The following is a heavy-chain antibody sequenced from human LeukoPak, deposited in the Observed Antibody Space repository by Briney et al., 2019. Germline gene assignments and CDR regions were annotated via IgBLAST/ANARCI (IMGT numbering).Heavy chain of an antibody. CDR1: GYSFTSYW. V-gene: IGHV5-51*01. CDR3: ARCDGDYSYYYGMDV. J-gene: IGHJ6*02. CDR2: IYPGDSDT. D-gene: IGHD4-17*01. Sequence: GESLKISCKGSGYSFTSYWIGWVRQMPGKGLEWMGIIYPGDSDTRYSPSFQGQVTISADKSISTAYLQWSSLKASDTAMYYCARCDGDYSYYYGMDVWGQGTTVTVSS.